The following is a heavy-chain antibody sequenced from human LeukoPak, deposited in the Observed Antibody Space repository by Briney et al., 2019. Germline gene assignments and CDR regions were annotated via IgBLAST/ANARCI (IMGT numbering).Heavy chain of an antibody. D-gene: IGHD5-12*01. J-gene: IGHJ4*02. Sequence: GASLQISCKGSGYIFTSYWIGWVRQLPGKGLEWMGIINPGYSDIRYSPSFQGQVTISADKSISTAYLQWSSLKASDTAIYYCARHDKGYSGYVTLDYWGQGTLVTVSS. CDR3: ARHDKGYSGYVTLDY. V-gene: IGHV5-51*01. CDR1: GYIFTSYW. CDR2: INPGYSDI.